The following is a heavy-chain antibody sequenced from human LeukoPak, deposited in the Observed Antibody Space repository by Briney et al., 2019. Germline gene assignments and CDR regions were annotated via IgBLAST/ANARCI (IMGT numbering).Heavy chain of an antibody. V-gene: IGHV3-23*01. CDR3: GRATGSGWYVDF. CDR2: ISGNGGST. CDR1: GFTFSSYV. Sequence: GGSLRLSCVASGFTFSSYVMNWVRQAPGKGLEWVSGISGNGGSTYYADSVKGRFTISRDNSKNTLSLQMNSLRGEDTAVYYCGRATGSGWYVDFWGQGTLVTVSS. D-gene: IGHD6-19*01. J-gene: IGHJ4*02.